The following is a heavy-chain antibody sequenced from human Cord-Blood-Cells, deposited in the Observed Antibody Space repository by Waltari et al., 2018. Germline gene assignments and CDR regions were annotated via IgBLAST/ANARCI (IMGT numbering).Heavy chain of an antibody. V-gene: IGHV3-23*01. CDR2: ISGSGGST. CDR3: ATGKPGVPAADY. J-gene: IGHJ4*02. D-gene: IGHD2-2*01. CDR1: GFTFSSYA. Sequence: EVQLLESGGGLVQPGGSLRLSCAASGFTFSSYAMSWVRQAPGRGLEWVSAISGSGGSTYYADSVKGRFTISRDNSKNTRYLQMNSLRAEDTAVYYCATGKPGVPAADYWGQGTLVTVSS.